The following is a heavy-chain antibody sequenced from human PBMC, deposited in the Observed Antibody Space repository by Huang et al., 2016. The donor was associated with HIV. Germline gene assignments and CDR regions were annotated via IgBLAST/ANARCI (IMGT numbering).Heavy chain of an antibody. V-gene: IGHV3-30-3*01. D-gene: IGHD3-16*01. J-gene: IGHJ6*03. CDR3: ATDGGGPQPFFYYMDV. CDR1: GFAFSNYA. CDR2: ISKDGNNK. Sequence: QVQLVESGGGVVQPGRSLRLSCAASGFAFSNYAIHWVRQAPGKGLEWVAVISKDGNNKYYADSVKGRVTISRDNSKNRLFLQMNSLKSEDSAVYYCATDGGGPQPFFYYMDVWGKGTTVTVSS.